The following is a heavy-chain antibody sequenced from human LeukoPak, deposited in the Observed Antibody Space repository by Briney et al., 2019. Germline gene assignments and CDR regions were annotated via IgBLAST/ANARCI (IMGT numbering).Heavy chain of an antibody. J-gene: IGHJ3*02. D-gene: IGHD3-10*01. V-gene: IGHV3-23*01. CDR3: AKAQGMVRGVIDAFDI. CDR1: GFTFSSYA. Sequence: GGSLRLSCAASGFTFSSYAMSWVRQAPGKGLEWGSAISGSGGSTYYADSVKGRFTISRDNSKNTLYLQMNSLRAEDTAVYYCAKAQGMVRGVIDAFDIWGQGTMVTVSS. CDR2: ISGSGGST.